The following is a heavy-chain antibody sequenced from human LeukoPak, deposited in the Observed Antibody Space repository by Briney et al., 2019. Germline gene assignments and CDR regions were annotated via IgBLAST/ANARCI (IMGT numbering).Heavy chain of an antibody. Sequence: ASVKVSCKASGYTFTSYGISWVRQAPGQGLEWMGWISAYNGNTNYAQKLRGRVTMTTDTSTSTAYMELRSLRSDDTAVYYCARDTDIVATTPDWYFDLWGRGTLVTVSS. CDR3: ARDTDIVATTPDWYFDL. CDR1: GYTFTSYG. D-gene: IGHD5-12*01. J-gene: IGHJ2*01. CDR2: ISAYNGNT. V-gene: IGHV1-18*04.